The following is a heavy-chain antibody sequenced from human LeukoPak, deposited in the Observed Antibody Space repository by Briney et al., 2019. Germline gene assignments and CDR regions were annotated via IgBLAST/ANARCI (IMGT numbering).Heavy chain of an antibody. Sequence: GGSLRLSCAASGFTFSSYWMSWVRQAPGKGLEWVANIKQDGSEKYYVDSVKGRFTISRDNAKNSLYLQMKSLRAEDTAVYYCARDLTAYYYYMDVWGKGTTVTVSS. V-gene: IGHV3-7*01. CDR2: IKQDGSEK. J-gene: IGHJ6*03. CDR1: GFTFSSYW. CDR3: ARDLTAYYYYMDV.